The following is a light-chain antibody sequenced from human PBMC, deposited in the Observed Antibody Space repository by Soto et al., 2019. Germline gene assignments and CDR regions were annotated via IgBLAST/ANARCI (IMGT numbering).Light chain of an antibody. CDR3: QHYRTS. Sequence: EIVLTQSPGTLSLSPGERATLSCRASQSVSSSYLAWYQQKPGQAPRQLIYGASSRATGIPDRCSGSGSGTDFTLTITRLEPEDFAVYYCQHYRTSFGGGTRVEIK. CDR2: GAS. J-gene: IGKJ4*01. CDR1: QSVSSSY. V-gene: IGKV3-20*01.